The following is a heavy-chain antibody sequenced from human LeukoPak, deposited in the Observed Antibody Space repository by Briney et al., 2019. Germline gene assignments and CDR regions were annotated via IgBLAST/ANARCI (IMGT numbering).Heavy chain of an antibody. V-gene: IGHV1-58*01. CDR1: GFTFTSSA. J-gene: IGHJ4*02. CDR2: IVVGSGNT. Sequence: TSVKVSCKASGFTFTSSAVQWVRQARGQRLEWIGWIVVGSGNTNYAQKFQERVTITRDMSTSTAYMELSSLRSEDTAVYYCARDSGSYFTAFDYWGQGTLVTVSS. D-gene: IGHD1-26*01. CDR3: ARDSGSYFTAFDY.